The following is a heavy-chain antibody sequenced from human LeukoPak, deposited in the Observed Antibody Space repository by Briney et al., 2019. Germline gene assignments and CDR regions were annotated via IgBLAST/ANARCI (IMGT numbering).Heavy chain of an antibody. Sequence: PSETLSLTCAVSGGSISSGGYSWSWIRQPPGKGLEWIGYIYHSGSTYYNPSLKSRVTISVDRSKNQFSLKLSSVTAADTAVYYCARDGLWGVSRDYWGQGTLVTVSS. CDR2: IYHSGST. CDR1: GGSISSGGYS. V-gene: IGHV4-30-2*01. D-gene: IGHD3-16*01. CDR3: ARDGLWGVSRDY. J-gene: IGHJ4*02.